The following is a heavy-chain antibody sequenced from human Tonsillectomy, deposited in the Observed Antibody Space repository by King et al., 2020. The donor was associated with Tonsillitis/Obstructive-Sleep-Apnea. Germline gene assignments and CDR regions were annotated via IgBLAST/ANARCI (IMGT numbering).Heavy chain of an antibody. CDR2: IKSKTDGGTT. Sequence: VQLVESGGGLVKPGGSLRLSCAASGFTFSNAWMSWVRQAPGKGLEWVGRIKSKTDGGTTDYAAPVKGRFTISRDDSKNTLYLQMNSLKTEDTAEYYCTTEPDTYYYDSSGPAVDYWGQGTLVTVSS. CDR1: GFTFSNAW. J-gene: IGHJ4*02. CDR3: TTEPDTYYYDSSGPAVDY. D-gene: IGHD3-22*01. V-gene: IGHV3-15*01.